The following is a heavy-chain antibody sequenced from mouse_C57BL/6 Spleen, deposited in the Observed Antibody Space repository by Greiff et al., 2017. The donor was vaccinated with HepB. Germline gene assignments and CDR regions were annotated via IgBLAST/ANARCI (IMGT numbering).Heavy chain of an antibody. CDR1: GYTFTSYG. V-gene: IGHV1-81*01. J-gene: IGHJ4*01. Sequence: SGAELSRPGASVKLSCKASGYTFTSYGISWVKQRTGQGLEWIGEIYPRSGNTYYNEKFKGKATLTADKSSSTAYMELRSLTSEDSAVYFCARSDYGNSYYAMDYWGQGTSVTVSS. D-gene: IGHD2-1*01. CDR3: ARSDYGNSYYAMDY. CDR2: IYPRSGNT.